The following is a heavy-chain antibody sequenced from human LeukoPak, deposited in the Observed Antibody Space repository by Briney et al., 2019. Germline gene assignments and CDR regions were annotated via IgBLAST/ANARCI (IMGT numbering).Heavy chain of an antibody. CDR1: GYTFASYG. CDR3: FTSSSSRLGYYFDY. Sequence: ASVKVSCKASGYTFASYGISWVRQAPGQGLEWMGWISAYNGNTNYAQKLQGRVTMTTDTSTSTAYMELRSLRSDDTAVYYCFTSSSSRLGYYFDYWGQGTLVTVSS. J-gene: IGHJ4*02. CDR2: ISAYNGNT. D-gene: IGHD6-6*01. V-gene: IGHV1-18*01.